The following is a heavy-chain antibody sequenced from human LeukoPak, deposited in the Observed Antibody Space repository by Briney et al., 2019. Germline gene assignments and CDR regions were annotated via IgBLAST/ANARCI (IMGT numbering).Heavy chain of an antibody. CDR2: IYYSGST. CDR3: ASASVVGSNRNFDY. J-gene: IGHJ4*02. CDR1: GGSISSSSYY. V-gene: IGHV4-39*07. D-gene: IGHD3-10*01. Sequence: SETLSLTCTVSGGSISSSSYYWGWIRQPPGKGLEWIGSIYYSGSTYYNPSLKSRVTISVDRSKNQFSLKLSSVTAADTAVYYCASASVVGSNRNFDYWGQGTLVTVSS.